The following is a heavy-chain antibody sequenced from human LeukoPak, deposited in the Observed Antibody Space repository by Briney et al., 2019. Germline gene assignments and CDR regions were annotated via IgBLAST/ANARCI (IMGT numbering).Heavy chain of an antibody. J-gene: IGHJ4*02. CDR1: GFTFSSNY. D-gene: IGHD7-27*01. Sequence: GGSLRLSCAVSGFTFSSNYMSWVRQAPGKGLEWVSVIYSGGSTYYADSVKGRFTISRDNSKNTLYLQMNSLRAEDTAVYYCAREPRTGGYFDYWGQGTLVTVSS. CDR2: IYSGGST. CDR3: AREPRTGGYFDY. V-gene: IGHV3-66*02.